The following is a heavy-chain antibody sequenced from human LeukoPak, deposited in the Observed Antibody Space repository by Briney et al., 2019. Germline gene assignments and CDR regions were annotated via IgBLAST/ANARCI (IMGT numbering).Heavy chain of an antibody. J-gene: IGHJ6*02. Sequence: SGTLSLTCAVFVDSISSSKWWSWVRQAPGKGLEWIGEIHPGGRTSYNPSLKSRVTISIDKSKNQFSLRMSSVTGADTAVYYCARSRDTPNYYGMDVCGQGTTVTVPS. D-gene: IGHD2-15*01. CDR3: ARSRDTPNYYGMDV. V-gene: IGHV4-4*02. CDR2: IHPGGRT. CDR1: VDSISSSKW.